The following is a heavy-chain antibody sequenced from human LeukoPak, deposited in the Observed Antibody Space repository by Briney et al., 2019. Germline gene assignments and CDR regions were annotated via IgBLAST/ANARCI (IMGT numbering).Heavy chain of an antibody. CDR1: GGSISSSSYY. D-gene: IGHD3-10*01. J-gene: IGHJ4*02. CDR3: ARGKWFGKHGYFDY. V-gene: IGHV4-39*07. Sequence: SETLSLTCTVSGGSISSSSYYWGWIRQPPGKGLEWIGSIYYSGSTYYNPSLKSRVTISVDTSKNQFSLKLSSVTAADTAVYYCARGKWFGKHGYFDYWGQGTLVTVSS. CDR2: IYYSGST.